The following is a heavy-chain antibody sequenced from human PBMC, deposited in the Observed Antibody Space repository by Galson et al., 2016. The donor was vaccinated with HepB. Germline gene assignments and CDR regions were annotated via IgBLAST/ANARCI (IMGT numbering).Heavy chain of an antibody. CDR3: ARELDHSFYFDY. V-gene: IGHV1-46*02. J-gene: IGHJ4*02. Sequence: SVKVSCKASGYTFNTYNMHWVRQAPGQGLEWMGIIKPSGGNTIYAQKFQDRITMTRDTSMSTVYMELISLRSEDTAAYYCARELDHSFYFDYWGQGTLLTVSA. CDR2: IKPSGGNT. D-gene: IGHD1-14*01. CDR1: GYTFNTYN.